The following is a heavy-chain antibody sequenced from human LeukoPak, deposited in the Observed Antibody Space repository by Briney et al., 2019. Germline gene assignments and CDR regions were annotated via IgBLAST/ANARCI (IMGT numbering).Heavy chain of an antibody. CDR1: GFTVSSNY. D-gene: IGHD6-19*01. J-gene: IGHJ4*02. Sequence: GGSLRLSCAASGFTVSSNYMSWVRQAPGKGLEWVSTIYGGGANTFYADSVKGRFTISRDDSKNMQFLQMDSLRPEDTAVYFCAKRITVAAGIYFDSWGQGTLVTVSS. V-gene: IGHV3-23*01. CDR3: AKRITVAAGIYFDS. CDR2: IYGGGANT.